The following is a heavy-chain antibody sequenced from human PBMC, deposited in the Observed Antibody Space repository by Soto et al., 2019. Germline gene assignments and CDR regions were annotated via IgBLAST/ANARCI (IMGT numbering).Heavy chain of an antibody. J-gene: IGHJ6*02. V-gene: IGHV1-3*01. Sequence: QVQLVQSGAEVKKPGASVKVSCKASGYTFTRYAMHRVRQAPGQRLEWMGWINAGNGNTKYSQKFQGRVTITRDTSASTAYMELSSLRSEDTAVYYCASSNIVAAPYGMDVWGQGTTVTVSS. D-gene: IGHD6-13*01. CDR3: ASSNIVAAPYGMDV. CDR2: INAGNGNT. CDR1: GYTFTRYA.